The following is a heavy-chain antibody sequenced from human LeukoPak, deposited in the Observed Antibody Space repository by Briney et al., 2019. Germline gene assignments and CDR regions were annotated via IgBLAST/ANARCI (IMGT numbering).Heavy chain of an antibody. CDR2: TYYMSKWNT. Sequence: SPTLSLTCAISGDSFSSNSAAWNWLRQSPWRGLDWLGRTYYMSKWNTQYAVSVESRIIINPDTSKHQLSLQLNSVTPEDTAVYYCARAAHGSHWFDPGGQGTLVTVP. D-gene: IGHD2-15*01. V-gene: IGHV6-1*01. CDR3: ARAAHGSHWFDP. J-gene: IGHJ5*02. CDR1: GDSFSSNSAA.